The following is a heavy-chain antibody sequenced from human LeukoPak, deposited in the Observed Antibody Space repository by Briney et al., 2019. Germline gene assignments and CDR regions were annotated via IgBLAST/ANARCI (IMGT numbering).Heavy chain of an antibody. Sequence: ASVKVSCKTSGYGENFYGITWVRQVAGQGLGWMGWINPNSGGTNYAQKFQGRVTMTRDTSISTAYMELSRLRSEDTAVYYCARTDYDFWRTPDYWGQGTLVTVSS. CDR3: ARTDYDFWRTPDY. CDR2: INPNSGGT. V-gene: IGHV1-2*02. D-gene: IGHD3-3*01. J-gene: IGHJ4*02. CDR1: GYGENFYG.